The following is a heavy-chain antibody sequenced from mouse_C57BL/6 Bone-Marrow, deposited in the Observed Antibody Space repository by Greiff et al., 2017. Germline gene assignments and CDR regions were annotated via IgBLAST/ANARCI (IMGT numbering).Heavy chain of an antibody. CDR1: GFTFSDYY. CDR2: ISNGGGST. CDR3: ARHLILLRYFDV. V-gene: IGHV5-12*01. Sequence: EVKLVESGGGLVQPGGSLKLSCAASGFTFSDYYMYWVRQTPEKRLEWVAYISNGGGSTYYPDTVKGRFTISRDNAKNTLYLQMSRLKSEDTAMYYCARHLILLRYFDVWGTGTTVTVSS. J-gene: IGHJ1*03. D-gene: IGHD1-1*01.